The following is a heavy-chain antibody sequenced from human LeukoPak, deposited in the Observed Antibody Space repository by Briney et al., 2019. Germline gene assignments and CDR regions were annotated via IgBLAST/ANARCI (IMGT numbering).Heavy chain of an antibody. V-gene: IGHV3-33*01. D-gene: IGHD3-22*01. J-gene: IGHJ5*02. CDR1: GFTFSSYG. CDR3: ARGLYYYDSSGYIGWFDP. CDR2: IWYDGSNK. Sequence: GGSLRLSCAASGFTFSSYGMRWVRQAPGKGLEWVAVIWYDGSNKYYADSVKGRFTISRDNSKNTLYLQMNSLRAEDTAVYYCARGLYYYDSSGYIGWFDPWGQGTLVTVSS.